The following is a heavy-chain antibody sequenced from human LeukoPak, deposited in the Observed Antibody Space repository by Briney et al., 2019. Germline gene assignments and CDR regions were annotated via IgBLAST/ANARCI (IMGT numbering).Heavy chain of an antibody. J-gene: IGHJ4*02. Sequence: SETLSLTCTVSGGSISSYYWNWIRQPPGKGLEWIGYIHYSGSTNHNPSLQSRVTMSIDTSKNQFFLKVTSVTAADAAVYYCARGFRWLQSDYWGQGTLVTVSS. V-gene: IGHV4-59*01. CDR2: IHYSGST. CDR3: ARGFRWLQSDY. D-gene: IGHD5-24*01. CDR1: GGSISSYY.